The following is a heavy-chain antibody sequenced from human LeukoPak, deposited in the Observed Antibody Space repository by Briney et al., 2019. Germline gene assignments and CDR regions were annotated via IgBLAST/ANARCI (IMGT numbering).Heavy chain of an antibody. CDR3: AREDYGSGSGFDY. D-gene: IGHD3-10*01. V-gene: IGHV3-48*03. Sequence: PGGSLRLSCAASGFTFSSYEMNWVRQAPGKGLEWVSYISSSGSTIYYADSVKGRFTISRDNAKNSLYLQMNSLRAEDTAVYYCAREDYGSGSGFDYWGQGTLVSVSS. CDR1: GFTFSSYE. J-gene: IGHJ4*02. CDR2: ISSSGSTI.